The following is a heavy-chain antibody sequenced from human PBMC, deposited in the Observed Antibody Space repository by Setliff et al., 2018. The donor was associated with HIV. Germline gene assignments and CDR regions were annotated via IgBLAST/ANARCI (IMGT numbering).Heavy chain of an antibody. J-gene: IGHJ3*02. CDR3: ARSFSGRYFWSGYYTGPDPKGENAFDI. V-gene: IGHV4-39*02. CDR1: GGSISNSNYF. Sequence: SSETLSLTCTVSGGSISNSNYFWGWIRQPPGKGLEWIGRIYSSGSTYYQPSLQGRVSMSIDSSKNHFSLSLRYVTAADTAVYCCARSFSGRYFWSGYYTGPDPKGENAFDIWGQGTMVTVSS. D-gene: IGHD3-3*01. CDR2: IYSSGST.